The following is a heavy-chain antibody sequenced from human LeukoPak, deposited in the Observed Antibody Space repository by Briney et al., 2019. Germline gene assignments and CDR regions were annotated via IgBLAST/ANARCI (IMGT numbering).Heavy chain of an antibody. V-gene: IGHV4-59*08. Sequence: PSETLSLTCTVSGGSISSYYWSWIRQPPGKGLEWIGYIYYSGSTNYNPSLKSRVTISVDTSKNQFSLKLSSVTAADTAVYYCARGLSMVRGVLDYWGQGTLVTVSS. CDR2: IYYSGST. J-gene: IGHJ4*02. D-gene: IGHD3-10*01. CDR3: ARGLSMVRGVLDY. CDR1: GGSISSYY.